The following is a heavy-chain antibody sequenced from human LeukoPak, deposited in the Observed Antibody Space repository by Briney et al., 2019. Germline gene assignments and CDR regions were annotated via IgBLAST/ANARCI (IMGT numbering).Heavy chain of an antibody. J-gene: IGHJ4*02. CDR3: ARDPHYYDSSGYYPYFDY. V-gene: IGHV4-61*02. D-gene: IGHD3-22*01. CDR2: IYTSGST. CDR1: GGSISSGSYY. Sequence: SQTLSLTCTVSGGSISSGSYYWSWIRQPAGKGLEWIGRIYTSGSTNYNPSLKSRDTISVDTSKNQFSLKLSSVTAADTAVYYCARDPHYYDSSGYYPYFDYWGQGTLVTVSS.